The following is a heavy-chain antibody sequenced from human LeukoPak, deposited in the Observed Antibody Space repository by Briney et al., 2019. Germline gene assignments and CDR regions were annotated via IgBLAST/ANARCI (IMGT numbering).Heavy chain of an antibody. CDR2: ISMSSGSI. Sequence: PGGSLRLSCAASGFTFSTYSMYWVRQAPGKGLEWISYISMSSGSIFYADSVKGRFTISRDNAKNSLYLQMNSLRAENTAVYYCATDQRGYNWNYLDYWGQGTLVTVSS. CDR3: ATDQRGYNWNYLDY. V-gene: IGHV3-48*01. D-gene: IGHD1-20*01. J-gene: IGHJ4*02. CDR1: GFTFSTYS.